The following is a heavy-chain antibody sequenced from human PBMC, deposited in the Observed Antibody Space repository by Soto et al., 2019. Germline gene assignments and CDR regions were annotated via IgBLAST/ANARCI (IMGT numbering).Heavy chain of an antibody. CDR3: AKDPHSSGLFDY. Sequence: VGSLRLCCAASGFTFSSYCRHWVRQAPGKGLEWVAVISYDGSNKYYADSVKGRFTISRDNSKNTLYLQMNSLRAEDTAVYYCAKDPHSSGLFDYWGQGTLVTVSS. V-gene: IGHV3-30*18. D-gene: IGHD3-22*01. J-gene: IGHJ4*02. CDR1: GFTFSSYC. CDR2: ISYDGSNK.